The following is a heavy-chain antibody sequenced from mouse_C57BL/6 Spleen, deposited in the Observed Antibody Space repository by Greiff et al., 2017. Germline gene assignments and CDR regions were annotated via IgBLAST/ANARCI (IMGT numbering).Heavy chain of an antibody. Sequence: EVQGVESGGGLVQPKGSLKLSCAASGFSFNTYAMNWVRQAPGKGLEWVARIRSKSNNYATYYADSVKDRFTISRDDSESMLDLQMNNLKTEDTAMYYGVRHAAWGMDYWGQGTSVTVSA. CDR3: VRHAAWGMDY. CDR2: IRSKSNNYAT. CDR1: GFSFNTYA. D-gene: IGHD4-1*01. V-gene: IGHV10-1*01. J-gene: IGHJ4*01.